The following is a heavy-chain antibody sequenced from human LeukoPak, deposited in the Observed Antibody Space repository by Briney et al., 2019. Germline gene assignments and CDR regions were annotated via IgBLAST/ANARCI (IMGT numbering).Heavy chain of an antibody. Sequence: ASVKVSFKPSVGTINDYAVYWVRQAPGQGLEWMARIIPLFGTVNYAQKFQDRLTISADKSTNTAHMEMSSLRFEDTAIYYCATPPPGYSFSNHYYCMESWGRGTTVIVSS. CDR3: ATPPPGYSFSNHYYCMES. CDR1: VGTINDYA. J-gene: IGHJ6*03. CDR2: IIPLFGTV. D-gene: IGHD1-1*01. V-gene: IGHV1-69*06.